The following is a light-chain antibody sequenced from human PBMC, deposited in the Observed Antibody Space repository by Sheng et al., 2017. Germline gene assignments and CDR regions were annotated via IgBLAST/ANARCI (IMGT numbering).Light chain of an antibody. CDR2: WAS. CDR3: QQYYDVPS. Sequence: IALTQSPESLSVSLGERATINCKSSRTVLSISNNKDHLAWFQQRPGRPPTLLIFWASTRVSGVPERFSGSGTATDFNLTITSVRAEDVGVYFCQQYYDVPSLGGGTIVEIE. V-gene: IGKV4-1*01. J-gene: IGKJ4*01. CDR1: RTVLSISNNKDH.